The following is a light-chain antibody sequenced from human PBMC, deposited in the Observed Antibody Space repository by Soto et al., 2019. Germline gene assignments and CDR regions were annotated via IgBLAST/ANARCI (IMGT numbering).Light chain of an antibody. J-gene: IGKJ4*01. Sequence: EIVLTQSPATLSVSPGERATLSCRASQSVGSNFAWYQQKPGQAPRLLIFASSTRATGVPARFSGSGSGTEFTLTISSLQSEDFAVYYCQQSGAWPLTFGGGAKVEI. V-gene: IGKV3-15*01. CDR1: QSVGSN. CDR2: ASS. CDR3: QQSGAWPLT.